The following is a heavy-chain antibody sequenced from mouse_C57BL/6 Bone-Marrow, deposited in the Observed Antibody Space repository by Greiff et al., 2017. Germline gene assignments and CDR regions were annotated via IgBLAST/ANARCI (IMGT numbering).Heavy chain of an antibody. J-gene: IGHJ3*01. CDR2: IDPANGNT. Sequence: EVQRVESVAELVRPGASVKLSCTASGFNIKNTYMHWVKQRPEQGLEWIGRIDPANGNTKYAPKFQGKATITADTSSNTAYLQLSSLTSEDTAIYYSARNDRNHGGFAYWGQGTLVTVSA. V-gene: IGHV14-3*01. CDR1: GFNIKNTY. CDR3: ARNDRNHGGFAY.